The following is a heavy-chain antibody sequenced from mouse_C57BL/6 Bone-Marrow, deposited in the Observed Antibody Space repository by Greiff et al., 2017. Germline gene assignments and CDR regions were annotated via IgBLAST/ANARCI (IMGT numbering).Heavy chain of an antibody. CDR3: TTRIYDSSRFDD. CDR2: IDPEDGDT. D-gene: IGHD1-1*01. J-gene: IGHJ3*01. Sequence: EVQLQQSGAELVRPGASVKLSCTASGFNIQDYYMHWVKQRPEQGLEWIGRIDPEDGDTEYAPKFQGKATMTADKSSNTAYMQLSSLTAEDTAVYYYTTRIYDSSRFDDWGQGTMVTVSA. V-gene: IGHV14-1*01. CDR1: GFNIQDYY.